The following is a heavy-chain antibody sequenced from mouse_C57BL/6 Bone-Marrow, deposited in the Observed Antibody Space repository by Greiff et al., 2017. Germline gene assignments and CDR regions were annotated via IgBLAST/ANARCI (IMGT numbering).Heavy chain of an antibody. CDR1: GYAFSSSW. CDR2: IYPGDGDT. V-gene: IGHV1-82*01. CDR3: ARGGAWFAY. J-gene: IGHJ3*01. Sequence: SGPELVKPGASVKISCKASGYAFSSSWMNWVKQRPGKGLEWIGRIYPGDGDTNYNGKFKGKATLTADKSSSTAYMQLSSLTSEDSAVYFCARGGAWFAYWGQGTLVTVSA.